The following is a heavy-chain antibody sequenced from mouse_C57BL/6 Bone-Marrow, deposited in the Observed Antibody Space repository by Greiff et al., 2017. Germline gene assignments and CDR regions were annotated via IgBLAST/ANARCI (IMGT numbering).Heavy chain of an antibody. CDR2: ISDGGSYT. Sequence: EVHLVESGGGLVKPGGSLKLSCAASGFTFSSYAMSWVRQTPEKRLEWVATISDGGSYTYYPDNVKGRFTISRDNAKNNLYLQMSHLKSEDTAMYYCARGPDSNDWYFDVWGTGTTVTVSS. CDR1: GFTFSSYA. D-gene: IGHD2-5*01. CDR3: ARGPDSNDWYFDV. J-gene: IGHJ1*03. V-gene: IGHV5-4*01.